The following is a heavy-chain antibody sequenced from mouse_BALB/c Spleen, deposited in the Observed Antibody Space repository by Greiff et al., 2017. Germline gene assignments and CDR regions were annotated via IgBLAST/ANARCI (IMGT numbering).Heavy chain of an antibody. V-gene: IGHV5-17*02. D-gene: IGHD3-2*02. CDR3: ARSGLAY. CDR1: GFTFSSFG. Sequence: EVKLMESGGGLVQPGGSRKLSCAASGFTFSSFGMHWVRQAPEKGLEWVAYISSGSSTIYYADTVKGRLTISRDNPKNTLFLQMTSLRSEDTAMYYCARSGLAYWGQGTLVTVSA. CDR2: ISSGSSTI. J-gene: IGHJ3*01.